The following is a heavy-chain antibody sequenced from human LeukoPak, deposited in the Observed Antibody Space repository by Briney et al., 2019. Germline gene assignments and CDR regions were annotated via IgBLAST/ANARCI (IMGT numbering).Heavy chain of an antibody. Sequence: GGSLRLSCAASGFTFSSYAMHWVRQAPGKGLEWVAVISYDGSNKYYADSVKGRFTISRDNSKNTLYLQMNSLRAEDTAVYYCASYYDSSGYYRSSEVFDYWGQGTPVTVSS. D-gene: IGHD3-22*01. CDR2: ISYDGSNK. CDR3: ASYYDSSGYYRSSEVFDY. J-gene: IGHJ4*02. CDR1: GFTFSSYA. V-gene: IGHV3-30-3*01.